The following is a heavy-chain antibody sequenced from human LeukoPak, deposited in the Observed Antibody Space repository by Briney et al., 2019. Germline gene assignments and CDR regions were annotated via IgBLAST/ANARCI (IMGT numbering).Heavy chain of an antibody. V-gene: IGHV4-34*01. Sequence: SETLSLTCGVYGGSFSGNYWSWVRQPPGKGLEWIGEIYHSGSSNYDPSLKSRVTISVDTSKNQFSLKLSSVTAADTAVYYCARLRGYSSNWYVDYWGQGTLVTVSS. D-gene: IGHD6-13*01. CDR3: ARLRGYSSNWYVDY. CDR2: IYHSGSS. CDR1: GGSFSGNY. J-gene: IGHJ4*02.